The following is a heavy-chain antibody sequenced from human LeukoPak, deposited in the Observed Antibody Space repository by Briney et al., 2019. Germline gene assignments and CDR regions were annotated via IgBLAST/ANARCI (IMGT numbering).Heavy chain of an antibody. CDR3: ANADRYCSSGSCPVPDAFDF. Sequence: SETLSLTCTVSNGSMTNNYWSWIRQPPGKGLEWIGYIYSSGSTIYNPSLKSRVTISIDTSKNQFSLKLISVTAEDTAVYYCANADRYCSSGSCPVPDAFDFWGQGTMVTVSS. D-gene: IGHD2-15*01. CDR1: NGSMTNNY. V-gene: IGHV4-59*01. J-gene: IGHJ3*01. CDR2: IYSSGST.